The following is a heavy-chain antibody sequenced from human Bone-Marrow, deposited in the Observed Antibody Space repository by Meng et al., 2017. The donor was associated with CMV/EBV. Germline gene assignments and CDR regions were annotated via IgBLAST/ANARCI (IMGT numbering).Heavy chain of an antibody. D-gene: IGHD3-16*01. J-gene: IGHJ5*02. Sequence: GSLRLSCAASGFTFSRYWMSWVRQAPGKGLGWIGSILYGGSTFYNPSLKSRVSISIDVSKNRFSLSLSSVTAADTAVYYCARVWGGDNWFDPWGQGILVTVSS. CDR2: ILYGGST. CDR3: ARVWGGDNWFDP. V-gene: IGHV4-39*07. CDR1: GFTFSRYW.